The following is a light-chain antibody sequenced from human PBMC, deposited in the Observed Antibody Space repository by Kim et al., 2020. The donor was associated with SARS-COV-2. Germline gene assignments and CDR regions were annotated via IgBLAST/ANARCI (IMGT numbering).Light chain of an antibody. CDR2: EVS. V-gene: IGLV2-8*01. Sequence: QSALTQPPSASGSPGQSVTISCTGTSSDVGGSNYVSWYQQHPGKAPKLMIYEVSKRPSGVPDRFSGSKSGNTASLTVSGLQAEDEADYYCCSYAGSNNWVFGGGTHLTVL. CDR3: CSYAGSNNWV. J-gene: IGLJ3*02. CDR1: SSDVGGSNY.